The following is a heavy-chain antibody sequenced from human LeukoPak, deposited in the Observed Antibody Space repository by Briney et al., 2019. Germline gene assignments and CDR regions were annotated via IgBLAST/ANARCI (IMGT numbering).Heavy chain of an antibody. CDR2: IWYDGSNK. J-gene: IGHJ5*01. Sequence: QAGGSLRLSCAASGFTFSSYDMHWVRQVPGKGLEWVAVIWYDGSNKYYADSVKGRFTISRDNSKNTLYLQMNSLRAEDTAVYYCAKDGGSTVTTKVDSWGQGTLVTVSS. D-gene: IGHD4-17*01. CDR1: GFTFSSYD. V-gene: IGHV3-33*03. CDR3: AKDGGSTVTTKVDS.